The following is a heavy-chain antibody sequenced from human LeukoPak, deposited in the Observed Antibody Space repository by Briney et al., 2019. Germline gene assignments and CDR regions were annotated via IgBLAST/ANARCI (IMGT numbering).Heavy chain of an antibody. CDR2: ISSSSSYI. Sequence: GGSLRRSCAASGFTFRSYSMSWVRQAPGKGLEWVSSISSSSSYINYADSVKGRFTISRDNAKNSLYLQMNSLRAEDTAVYYCARRYVSWFDPWGQGTLVTVSS. V-gene: IGHV3-21*01. D-gene: IGHD3-16*01. J-gene: IGHJ5*02. CDR1: GFTFRSYS. CDR3: ARRYVSWFDP.